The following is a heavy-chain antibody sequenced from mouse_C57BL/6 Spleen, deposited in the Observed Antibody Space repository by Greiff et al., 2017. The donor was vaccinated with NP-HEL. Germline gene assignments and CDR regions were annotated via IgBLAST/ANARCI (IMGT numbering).Heavy chain of an antibody. CDR1: GYTFTSYW. Sequence: QVQLQQPGAELVRPGSSVKLSCKASGYTFTSYWMHWVKQRPIQGLEWIGNIDPSDSETHYNQKFKDKATLTVDKSSSTAYMQLSSLTSDESAVYYCARRGAAQASWFAYWGQGTLVTVSA. CDR2: IDPSDSET. CDR3: ARRGAAQASWFAY. J-gene: IGHJ3*01. D-gene: IGHD3-2*02. V-gene: IGHV1-52*01.